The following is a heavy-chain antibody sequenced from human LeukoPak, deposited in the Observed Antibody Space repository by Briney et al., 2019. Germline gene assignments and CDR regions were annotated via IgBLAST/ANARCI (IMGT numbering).Heavy chain of an antibody. D-gene: IGHD3-22*01. CDR2: VDHTGST. Sequence: PSETLSLTCSVSDDSITMYYWTWIRQPPGKGLEWIGYVDHTGSTNFNPSLNGRVSISRDTTKNQFSLRLSSVTAADTAVYYCARVTGYMIEDYFDYWGQGTLVTVSS. CDR1: DDSITMYY. J-gene: IGHJ4*02. V-gene: IGHV4-59*01. CDR3: ARVTGYMIEDYFDY.